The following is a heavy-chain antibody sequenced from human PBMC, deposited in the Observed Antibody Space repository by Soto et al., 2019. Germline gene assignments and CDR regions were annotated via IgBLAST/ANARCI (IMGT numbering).Heavy chain of an antibody. CDR2: INHSGST. V-gene: IGHV4-34*01. D-gene: IGHD2-2*01. J-gene: IGHJ4*02. CDR3: ARGSAGYCSSTSCYNFDY. Sequence: PSETLSLTCAVYGGSFSGYYWSWIRQPPGKGLEWIGEINHSGSTNYNPSLKSRVTISVDTSKNQFSLKLSSVTAADTAVYYCARGSAGYCSSTSCYNFDYWGQGTLVTVS. CDR1: GGSFSGYY.